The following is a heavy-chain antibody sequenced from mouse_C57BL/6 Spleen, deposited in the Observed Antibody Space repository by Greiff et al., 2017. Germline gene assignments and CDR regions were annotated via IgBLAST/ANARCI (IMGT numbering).Heavy chain of an antibody. J-gene: IGHJ2*01. CDR3: VRGEHYCAPYYFDY. CDR2: IHPNSGST. Sequence: QVQLQQPGAELVKPGASVKLSCKASGYTFTSYWMHWVKQRPGQGLEWIGMIHPNSGSTNYNEKFKSKATLTVDKSSSTAYMQLSSLTSEDSAVYYCVRGEHYCAPYYFDYGGQGTTLTVSA. CDR1: GYTFTSYW. V-gene: IGHV1-64*01. D-gene: IGHD1-1*01.